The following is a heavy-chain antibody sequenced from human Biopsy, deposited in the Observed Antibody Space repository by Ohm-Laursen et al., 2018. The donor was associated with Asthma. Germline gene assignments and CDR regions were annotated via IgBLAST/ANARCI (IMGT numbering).Heavy chain of an antibody. V-gene: IGHV1-18*01. J-gene: IGHJ6*02. CDR3: ARAADYSHYYGIDV. Sequence: GASVKVSCKTSGYTFNSAGITWVRQAPGQGLEWMGWISVYNGNTEVAQKLQDRVTMITDTSTSTAYMELRSLRSDDTAVYFCARAADYSHYYGIDVWGQGTTVTVS. CDR1: GYTFNSAG. D-gene: IGHD3-10*01. CDR2: ISVYNGNT.